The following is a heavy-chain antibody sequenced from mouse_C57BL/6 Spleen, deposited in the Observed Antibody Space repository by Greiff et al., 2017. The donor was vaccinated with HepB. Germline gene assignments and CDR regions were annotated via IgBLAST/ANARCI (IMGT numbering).Heavy chain of an antibody. V-gene: IGHV5-6*01. CDR3: ARRFSTVVAPYWYFDV. CDR2: ISSGGSYT. J-gene: IGHJ1*03. D-gene: IGHD1-1*01. Sequence: EVQLQESGGDLVKPGGSLKLSCAASGFTFSSYGMSWVRQTPDKRLEWVATISSGGSYTYYPDSVKGRFTISRDNAKNTLYLQMSSLKSEDTAMYYCARRFSTVVAPYWYFDVWGTGTTVTVSS. CDR1: GFTFSSYG.